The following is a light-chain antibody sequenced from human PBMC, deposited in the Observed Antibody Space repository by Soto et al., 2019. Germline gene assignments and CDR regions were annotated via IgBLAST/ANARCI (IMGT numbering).Light chain of an antibody. V-gene: IGKV1-5*01. CDR2: GGS. J-gene: IGKJ2*01. CDR1: QSISVY. CDR3: HQYATSSPT. Sequence: DIQMTQSPSTLSASVGDRVTITCRASQSISVYLAWYQQRPREAPKLLIYGGSSLESGVPSRFSGSGSGTEFTLRISSLQPTDFATYYCHQYATSSPTFGQGTKLEI.